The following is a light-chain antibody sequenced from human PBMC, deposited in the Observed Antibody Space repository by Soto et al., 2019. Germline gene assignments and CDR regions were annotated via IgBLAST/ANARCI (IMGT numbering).Light chain of an antibody. V-gene: IGKV1-5*01. CDR2: DAS. J-gene: IGKJ1*01. Sequence: DIQMTQSPSTLSASVGDRVTITCRASQSISSWLAWYQQKPGKAPKLLIYDASSLESGVPSRFSGSGSGTEFTLTISGLQPDDFARYFCQQYNSYPWTFGQGTKVDIK. CDR1: QSISSW. CDR3: QQYNSYPWT.